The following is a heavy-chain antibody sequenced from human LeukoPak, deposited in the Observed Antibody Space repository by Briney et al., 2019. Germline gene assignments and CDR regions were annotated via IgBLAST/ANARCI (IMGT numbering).Heavy chain of an antibody. CDR2: IYYSGST. D-gene: IGHD2-21*02. Sequence: KPSETLSLTCTVSGGSISRYYWSWIRQSPRKGLEGFGYIYYSGSTNYNPSLESRLPISVDTCKKQISLQFSSVTAADTAVYYCARVPCGGDCYYRDYWGQGTLVTVSS. CDR1: GGSISRYY. V-gene: IGHV4-59*01. CDR3: ARVPCGGDCYYRDY. J-gene: IGHJ4*02.